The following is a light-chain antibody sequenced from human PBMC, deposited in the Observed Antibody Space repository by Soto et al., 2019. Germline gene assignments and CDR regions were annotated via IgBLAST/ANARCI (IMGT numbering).Light chain of an antibody. CDR1: SNDVGGYNF. CDR2: DVS. V-gene: IGLV2-11*01. J-gene: IGLJ2*01. Sequence: QSVLTQPRSVSGSPGQSVTISCTGTSNDVGGYNFVSWYQQHPGKVPKLFIYDVSRRPSGVPDRFSGSKSGNTASLTISGLQAEDEAAYYCSSYAGGYTLVFGGGTKLTVL. CDR3: SSYAGGYTLV.